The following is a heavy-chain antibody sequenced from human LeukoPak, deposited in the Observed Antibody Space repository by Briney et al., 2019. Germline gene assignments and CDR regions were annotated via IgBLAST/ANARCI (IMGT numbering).Heavy chain of an antibody. J-gene: IGHJ4*02. D-gene: IGHD3-3*01. V-gene: IGHV3-7*01. CDR2: IREDGNEK. CDR3: AIGAYHLDH. Sequence: HPGGSLRLSCAASGFTFSNFWMTWVRQAPGKGLEWVANIREDGNEKYYVDSVKGRFTISRDNAKNSLYLQMNSLRAEDTAVYYCAIGAYHLDHWGQGTLVTVSS. CDR1: GFTFSNFW.